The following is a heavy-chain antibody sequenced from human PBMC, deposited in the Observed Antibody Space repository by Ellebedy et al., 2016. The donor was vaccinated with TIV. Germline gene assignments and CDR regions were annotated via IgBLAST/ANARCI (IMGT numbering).Heavy chain of an antibody. CDR3: ARGPQVFYYDSSGYFGY. V-gene: IGHV1-3*01. D-gene: IGHD3-22*01. CDR2: INAGNGNT. J-gene: IGHJ4*02. CDR1: GYTFTSYA. Sequence: AASVKVSCKASGYTFTSYAMHWVRQAPGQRLEWMGWINAGNGNTKYSQKFQGRVTITRDTSASTAYMELSSLRSEDTAVYYCARGPQVFYYDSSGYFGYWGQGTLVTVSS.